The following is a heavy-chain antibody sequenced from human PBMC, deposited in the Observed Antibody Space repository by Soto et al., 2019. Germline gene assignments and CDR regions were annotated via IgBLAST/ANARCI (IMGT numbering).Heavy chain of an antibody. J-gene: IGHJ4*02. CDR2: ISGSGGST. D-gene: IGHD3-3*01. V-gene: IGHV3-23*01. Sequence: GGSLRLSCAASGFTFSSYAMSWVRQAPGKGLEWVSAISGSGGSTYYADSVKGRFTISRDNSKKTLYLQMNSLRAEDMAVYYCAKDLGGENYDFWSGYLYYFDYWGQGILVTVSS. CDR1: GFTFSSYA. CDR3: AKDLGGENYDFWSGYLYYFDY.